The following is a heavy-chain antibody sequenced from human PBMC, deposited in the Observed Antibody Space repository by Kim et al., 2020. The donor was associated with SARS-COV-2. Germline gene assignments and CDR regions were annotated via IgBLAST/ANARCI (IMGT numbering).Heavy chain of an antibody. CDR3: AKGPEGTALHYYYYGMDV. J-gene: IGHJ6*02. D-gene: IGHD1-1*01. Sequence: GRLTIARDNAKNTLYLQMNSLRAEDTAVYYCAKGPEGTALHYYYYGMDVWGQGTTVTVSS. V-gene: IGHV3-23*01.